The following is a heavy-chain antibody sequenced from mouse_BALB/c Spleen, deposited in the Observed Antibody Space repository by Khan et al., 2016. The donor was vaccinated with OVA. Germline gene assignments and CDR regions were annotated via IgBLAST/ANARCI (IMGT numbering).Heavy chain of an antibody. CDR2: INTGGAYT. V-gene: IGHV5-6*01. J-gene: IGHJ3*01. CDR3: ARLAYYYNSEGFAY. CDR1: GFTFSTNG. D-gene: IGHD1-1*01. Sequence: EVELVESGGDFVRPGGSLKLSCAASGFTFSTNGMSWVRQTPDKRLEWVATINTGGAYTYYPDTVKGRFTISRDNAKNTLYLQLSSLKSEDTAIYYCARLAYYYNSEGFAYWGRGTLVTVSA.